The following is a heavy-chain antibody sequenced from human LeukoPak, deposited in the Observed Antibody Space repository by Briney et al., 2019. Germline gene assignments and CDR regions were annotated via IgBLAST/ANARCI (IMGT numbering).Heavy chain of an antibody. CDR2: ISWNSGSI. D-gene: IGHD3-22*01. J-gene: IGHJ3*02. CDR1: GFIFDDYA. CDR3: AKALVITEGAFDI. V-gene: IGHV3-9*01. Sequence: GRSLRLSCAASGFIFDDYAMHWVRQAPGKGLEWVSGISWNSGSIGYADSVKGRFTISRDNAKNSLYLQMNSLRAEDTALYYCAKALVITEGAFDIWGQGTMVTVSS.